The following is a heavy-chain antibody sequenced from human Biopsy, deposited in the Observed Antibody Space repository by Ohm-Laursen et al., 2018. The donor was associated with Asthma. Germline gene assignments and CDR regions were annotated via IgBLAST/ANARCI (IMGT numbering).Heavy chain of an antibody. Sequence: SLRLSCAASGFTFSSYGMHWVRQAPGKGLEWVAVISYDGSDKYYADSVKGRFTISRDNSKNTLYLQMNSLRAENTAVYYCAKGHGDYVFPYFQHWGQGTLVTVSS. CDR2: ISYDGSDK. CDR1: GFTFSSYG. J-gene: IGHJ1*01. CDR3: AKGHGDYVFPYFQH. D-gene: IGHD4-17*01. V-gene: IGHV3-30*18.